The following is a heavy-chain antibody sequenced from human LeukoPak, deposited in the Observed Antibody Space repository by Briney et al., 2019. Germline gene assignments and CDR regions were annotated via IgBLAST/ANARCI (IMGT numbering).Heavy chain of an antibody. Sequence: GGSLRLSCAASEFSVGSNYMTWVRQAPGKGLEWVSLIYSGGSTYYADSVKGRFTISRDNSKNTLYLQMNSLRAEDTAVYYCAKDRHYYGSGSYYSYFDYWGQGTLVTVSS. J-gene: IGHJ4*02. D-gene: IGHD3-10*01. CDR2: IYSGGST. V-gene: IGHV3-66*02. CDR1: EFSVGSNY. CDR3: AKDRHYYGSGSYYSYFDY.